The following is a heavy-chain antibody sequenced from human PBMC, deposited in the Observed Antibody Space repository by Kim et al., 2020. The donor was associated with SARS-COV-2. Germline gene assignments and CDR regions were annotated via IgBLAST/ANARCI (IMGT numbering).Heavy chain of an antibody. CDR1: GFTFSSYG. CDR2: IWYDGSNK. V-gene: IGHV3-33*06. J-gene: IGHJ3*02. CDR3: AKEAVAGTWNAFDI. D-gene: IGHD6-19*01. Sequence: GGSLRLSCAASGFTFSSYGMHWVRQAPGKGLEWVAVIWYDGSNKYYADSVKGRFTISRDNSKNTLYLQMNSLRAEDTAVYYCAKEAVAGTWNAFDIWGQGTMVTVS.